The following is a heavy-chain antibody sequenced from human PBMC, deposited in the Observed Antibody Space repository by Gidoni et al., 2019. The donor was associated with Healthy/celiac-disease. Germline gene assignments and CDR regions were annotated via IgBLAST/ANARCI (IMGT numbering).Heavy chain of an antibody. CDR3: ARAVAGKVVLDY. CDR2: ISSSSSYI. Sequence: EVQPVESGGGLAKPGGSLRLSCAASGFTFSSYSMNWVRQAPGKGLACVSYISSSSSYIYYADSVKGRFTISRDNAKNSLYLQMNSRRAEDTAVYYCARAVAGKVVLDYWGQGTLVTVSS. V-gene: IGHV3-21*01. J-gene: IGHJ4*02. D-gene: IGHD6-19*01. CDR1: GFTFSSYS.